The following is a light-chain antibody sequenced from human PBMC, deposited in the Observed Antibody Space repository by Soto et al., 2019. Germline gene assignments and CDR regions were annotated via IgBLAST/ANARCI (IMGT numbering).Light chain of an antibody. CDR1: QDISTS. CDR2: AAS. CDR3: QQANSFPQT. Sequence: DIQMTQSPSSVSASVGDRVTITCRASQDISTSLAWYQQKPGKVPKLLIYAASSLQSGVPSRFSGSGSGTDFTLTISSLQPEDFASYYCQQANSFPQTFGQGTKVDIK. J-gene: IGKJ1*01. V-gene: IGKV1-12*01.